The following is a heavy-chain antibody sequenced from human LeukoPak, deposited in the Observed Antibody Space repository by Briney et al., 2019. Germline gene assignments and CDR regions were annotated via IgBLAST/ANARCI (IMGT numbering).Heavy chain of an antibody. J-gene: IGHJ3*02. Sequence: ASVKVSCKASGYTFTTYTMHWVRQAPGQRLEWMGCINTGNGNTKYSQEFQGRVTITRDTSASTAYMELSSLRSEDMAVYYCARVGTYYDFWSGYYPIDAFDIWGQGTMVTVSS. CDR3: ARVGTYYDFWSGYYPIDAFDI. D-gene: IGHD3-3*01. CDR1: GYTFTTYT. CDR2: INTGNGNT. V-gene: IGHV1-3*03.